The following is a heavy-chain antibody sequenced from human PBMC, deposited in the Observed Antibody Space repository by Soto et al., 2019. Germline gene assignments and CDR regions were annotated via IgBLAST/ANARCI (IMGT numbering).Heavy chain of an antibody. CDR2: IFHTGRT. J-gene: IGHJ4*02. CDR1: GGSVNSAY. V-gene: IGHV4-31*03. D-gene: IGHD6-6*01. Sequence: QVQLQEMGPGLVNPSQTLTITCTVSGGSVNSAYWSWIRQLPGKGLEWMGNIFHTGRTFYNPSVKSRVAISIDTSKPPVSLKVRSVTAADTAVYYCARTDAYNSSFFDSWGQGTVVTVSS. CDR3: ARTDAYNSSFFDS.